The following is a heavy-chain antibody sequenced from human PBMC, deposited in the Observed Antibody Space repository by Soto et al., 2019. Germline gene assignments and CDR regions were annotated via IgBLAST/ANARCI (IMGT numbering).Heavy chain of an antibody. CDR1: GGSISSSSYY. CDR3: ASRITGTTKHNWFDP. V-gene: IGHV4-39*01. J-gene: IGHJ5*02. CDR2: IYYSGST. Sequence: QLQLQESGPGLVKPSETLSLTCTVSGGSISSSSYYWGWIRQPPGKGLEWIGSIYYSGSTHYNPSLKSRVTISVDTSKNQFSLKLSSVTAADTAVYYCASRITGTTKHNWFDPWGQGTLVTVSS. D-gene: IGHD1-7*01.